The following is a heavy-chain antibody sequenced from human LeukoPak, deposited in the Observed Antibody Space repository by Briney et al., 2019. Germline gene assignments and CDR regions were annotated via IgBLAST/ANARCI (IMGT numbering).Heavy chain of an antibody. CDR1: GDTISTSDHY. J-gene: IGHJ3*02. V-gene: IGHV4-39*01. CDR2: IYYTGNT. CDR3: ARDLMITFGGVIVSYACDI. D-gene: IGHD3-16*01. Sequence: PSETPSLTCSVSGDTISTSDHYWGWIRQPPGKGLEWIGSIYYTGNTYYNPSLKSRVTISVDTSKNQFSLRLSSVTAADTAVYYCARDLMITFGGVIVSYACDIWGQGTMVTVSS.